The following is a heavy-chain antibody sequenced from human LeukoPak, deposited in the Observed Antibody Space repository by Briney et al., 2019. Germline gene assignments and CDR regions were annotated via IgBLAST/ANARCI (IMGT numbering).Heavy chain of an antibody. J-gene: IGHJ4*02. CDR2: INHSGST. Sequence: SETLSLTCAVYGGSFSGYYWSWIRQPPGKGLEWIGEINHSGSTNYNPSLKSRVTISVDTSKNQFSLKPSSVTAADTAVYYCASGYYYDSSGYPNYWGQGTLVTVSS. CDR1: GGSFSGYY. CDR3: ASGYYYDSSGYPNY. V-gene: IGHV4-34*01. D-gene: IGHD3-22*01.